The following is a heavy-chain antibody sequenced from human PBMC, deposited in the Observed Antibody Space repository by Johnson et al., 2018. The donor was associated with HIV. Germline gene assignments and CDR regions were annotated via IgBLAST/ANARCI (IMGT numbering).Heavy chain of an antibody. CDR1: GFTFSSYA. V-gene: IGHV3-30*04. D-gene: IGHD1-26*01. CDR3: ARSQYSGRTGGAFDI. Sequence: QVQLVESGGGVVQPGRSLRLSCAASGFTFSSYALHWVRQAPGKGLVWVAVISDDGGNKYYADSVKGRFTISSDNSKNTLYLQMNSLRAEDTAVYYCARSQYSGRTGGAFDIWGQGTMVTVSS. J-gene: IGHJ3*02. CDR2: ISDDGGNK.